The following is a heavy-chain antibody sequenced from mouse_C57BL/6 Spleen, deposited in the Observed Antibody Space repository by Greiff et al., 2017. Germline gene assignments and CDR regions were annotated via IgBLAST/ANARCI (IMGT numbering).Heavy chain of an antibody. J-gene: IGHJ3*01. V-gene: IGHV5-17*01. CDR1: GFTFSDYG. D-gene: IGHD1-1*01. Sequence: DVKLVESGGGLVKPGGSLKLSCAASGFTFSDYGMHWVRQAPEKGLEWVAYISSGSSTIYYADTVKGRFTISRDNAKNTLFLQMTSLRSEDTAIYYCARNSITTVVATPFAYWGQGTLVTVSA. CDR2: ISSGSSTI. CDR3: ARNSITTVVATPFAY.